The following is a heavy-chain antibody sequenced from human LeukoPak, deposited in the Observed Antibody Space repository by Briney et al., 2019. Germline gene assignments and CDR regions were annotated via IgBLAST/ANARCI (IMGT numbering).Heavy chain of an antibody. Sequence: GGSLSLSCAPSGFVFSSYWMACVRQAPGKGLEGVSNIKEDGSEENYVDSGRGRFTISRHNAKKSLYLQMNSLRAEDTAVYYCASATTYDILTGFSDYCGQGTLVTVSS. V-gene: IGHV3-7*01. CDR1: GFVFSSYW. J-gene: IGHJ4*02. D-gene: IGHD3-9*01. CDR3: ASATTYDILTGFSDY. CDR2: IKEDGSEE.